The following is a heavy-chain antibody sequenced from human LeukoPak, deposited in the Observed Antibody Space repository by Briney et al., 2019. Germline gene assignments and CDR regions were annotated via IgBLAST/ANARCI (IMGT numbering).Heavy chain of an antibody. V-gene: IGHV4-39*01. CDR3: ARRGGGKSGLYGYYYYYYYMDV. CDR1: GGSISSNTHF. CDR2: IYYSGNT. J-gene: IGHJ6*03. Sequence: SETLSLTCTVSGGSISSNTHFWGWIRQPPGKGLEWIGSIYYSGNTYYNASPKSQVSISIDTSKNQFSLRLTSVTAADTAVYYCARRGGGKSGLYGYYYYYYYMDVWGKGTTVTISS. D-gene: IGHD3-16*01.